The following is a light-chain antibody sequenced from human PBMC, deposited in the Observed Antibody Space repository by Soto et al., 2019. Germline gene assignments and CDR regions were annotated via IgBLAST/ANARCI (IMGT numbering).Light chain of an antibody. Sequence: QSALTQPASVSGSPGQSITISCTGTSRDVGSYNLVSWYQHHPGKAPKLMIYEGSKRPSGVSDRFSGSKSGNTASLTISGLQAEDEADYYCCSYAGSRTYVFGTGTKLTVL. CDR2: EGS. CDR1: SRDVGSYNL. J-gene: IGLJ1*01. V-gene: IGLV2-23*01. CDR3: CSYAGSRTYV.